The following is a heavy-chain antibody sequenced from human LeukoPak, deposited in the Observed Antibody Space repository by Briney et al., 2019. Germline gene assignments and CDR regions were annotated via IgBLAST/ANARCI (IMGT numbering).Heavy chain of an antibody. V-gene: IGHV3-33*01. Sequence: GGSLRLSCAASGFTFSSYGMHWVRQAPGKGLEWVAVIWYDGSNKYYADSVKGRSTISRDNSKNTLYLQMNSLRAEDTAVYYCARAERYCSGGSCYNFDIWGQGTMVTVSS. CDR2: IWYDGSNK. CDR1: GFTFSSYG. CDR3: ARAERYCSGGSCYNFDI. D-gene: IGHD2-15*01. J-gene: IGHJ3*02.